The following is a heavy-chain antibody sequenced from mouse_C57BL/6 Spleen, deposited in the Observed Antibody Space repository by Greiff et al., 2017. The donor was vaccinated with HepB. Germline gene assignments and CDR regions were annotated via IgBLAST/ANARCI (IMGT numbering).Heavy chain of an antibody. D-gene: IGHD2-1*01. CDR2: IYPGDGDT. CDR3: ARGIYYGNYGGVSAMDY. J-gene: IGHJ4*01. CDR1: GYAFSSSW. Sequence: VKLMESGPELVKPGASVKISCKASGYAFSSSWMNWVKQRPGKGLEWIGRIYPGDGDTNYNGKFKGKATLTADKSSSTAYMQLSSLTSEDSAVYFCARGIYYGNYGGVSAMDYWGQGTSVTVSS. V-gene: IGHV1-82*01.